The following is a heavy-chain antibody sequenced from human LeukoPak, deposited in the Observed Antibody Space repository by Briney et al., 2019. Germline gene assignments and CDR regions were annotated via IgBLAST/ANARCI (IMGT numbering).Heavy chain of an antibody. Sequence: SETLSLTCTVSGYSITDGYYWGWIRQPPGKGLEWIGSLHHRGSTYYNPSLKSRVATSVDTSKNQIFLKLSSVTAADTADYYCTRDGYLIAGSRFDDWGQGTLVTVTS. J-gene: IGHJ4*02. D-gene: IGHD6-13*01. CDR2: LHHRGST. V-gene: IGHV4-38-2*02. CDR1: GYSITDGYY. CDR3: TRDGYLIAGSRFDD.